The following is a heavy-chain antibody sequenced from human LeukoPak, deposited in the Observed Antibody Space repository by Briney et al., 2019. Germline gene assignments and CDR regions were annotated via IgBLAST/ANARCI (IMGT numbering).Heavy chain of an antibody. CDR2: IKQDGSEK. CDR3: ARAYGYSSSWPIDY. V-gene: IGHV3-7*01. Sequence: GGSLRLSCAASGFTFSSYWMSWVRQAPGKGLEWVANIKQDGSEKYYVDSVKGRFTISRDNAKNSLYLQMNSLRAEDTAVYYRARAYGYSSSWPIDYWGQGTLVTVSS. D-gene: IGHD6-13*01. CDR1: GFTFSSYW. J-gene: IGHJ4*02.